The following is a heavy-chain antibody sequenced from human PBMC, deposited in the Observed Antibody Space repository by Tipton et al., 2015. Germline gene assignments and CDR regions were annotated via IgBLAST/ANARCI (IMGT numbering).Heavy chain of an antibody. Sequence: TLSLTCTVSGGSVSSGSYYWSWIRQPPGKGLEWIGYISFSDTTYYNPSLKSRVTMSRDTSKNQFSLKLTSVTAADTAVYYCACQDYDSLTRDYQTVDYWGQGTMVTVSS. J-gene: IGHJ3*01. D-gene: IGHD3-9*01. CDR3: ACQDYDSLTRDYQTVDY. CDR1: GGSVSSGSYY. V-gene: IGHV4-61*01. CDR2: ISFSDTT.